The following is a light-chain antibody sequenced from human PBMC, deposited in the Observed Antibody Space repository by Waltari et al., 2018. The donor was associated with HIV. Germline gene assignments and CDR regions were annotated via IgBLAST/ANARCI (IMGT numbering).Light chain of an antibody. Sequence: QSALTQPASVSGSPGQSITISCTGTSSDVGGYNYVSWYQQFPGKAPKPMIYDVTERPSGVSNRFSGSKSGNTASLTISGLQAEDEADYYCCSYADSSTSVVFGGGTKLTVL. CDR1: SSDVGGYNY. V-gene: IGLV2-23*02. CDR2: DVT. J-gene: IGLJ2*01. CDR3: CSYADSSTSVV.